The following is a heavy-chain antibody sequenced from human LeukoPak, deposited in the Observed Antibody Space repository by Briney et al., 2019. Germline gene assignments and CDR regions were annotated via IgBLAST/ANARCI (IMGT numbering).Heavy chain of an antibody. V-gene: IGHV4-38-2*02. D-gene: IGHD2-2*02. Sequence: PSETLSLTCTVSGYSISSGYYWSWIRQPPGKGLEWIGEINHSGSTNYNPSLKSRVTISVDTSKNQFSLKLSSVTAADTAVYYCARLGPDIVVVPAAIRDDPWGQGTLVTVSS. CDR2: INHSGST. CDR3: ARLGPDIVVVPAAIRDDP. CDR1: GYSISSGYY. J-gene: IGHJ5*02.